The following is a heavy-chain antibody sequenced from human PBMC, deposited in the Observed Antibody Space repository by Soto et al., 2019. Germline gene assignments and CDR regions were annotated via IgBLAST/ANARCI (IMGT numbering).Heavy chain of an antibody. J-gene: IGHJ4*02. CDR3: ARDRGRDGYNLRFDY. Sequence: GGSLRLSCAASGFPFSSYGMHWVRQAPGKGLEWVAVIWYDGSNKYYADSVKGRFTISRDNSKNTLYLQMNSLRAEDTAVYYCARDRGRDGYNLRFDYWGQGTLVTVSS. CDR2: IWYDGSNK. V-gene: IGHV3-33*01. CDR1: GFPFSSYG. D-gene: IGHD5-12*01.